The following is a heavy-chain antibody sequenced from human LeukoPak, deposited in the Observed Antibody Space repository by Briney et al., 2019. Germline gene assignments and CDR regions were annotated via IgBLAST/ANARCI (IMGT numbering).Heavy chain of an antibody. CDR3: ARGLIAAAGDDAFDI. V-gene: IGHV1-8*01. J-gene: IGHJ3*02. D-gene: IGHD6-13*01. CDR1: GYTFTSYD. CDR2: MNPNSGNT. Sequence: ASVRVSCKASGYTFTSYDINWVRQATGQGLEWMGWMNPNSGNTGYAQKFQGRVTMTRNTSISTAYMELSSLRSEDTAVYYCARGLIAAAGDDAFDIWGQGTMVTVSS.